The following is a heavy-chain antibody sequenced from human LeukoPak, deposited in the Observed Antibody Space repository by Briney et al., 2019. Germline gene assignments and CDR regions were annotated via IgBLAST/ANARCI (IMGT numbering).Heavy chain of an antibody. D-gene: IGHD3-22*01. J-gene: IGHJ4*02. CDR3: ASSSSSTPFDY. Sequence: SETLSLACAVYGGSFSGYYWSWIRQPPGKGLEWIGEINHSGSTNYNPSLKSRVTISVDTSKNQFSLKLSSVTAADTAVYYCASSSSSTPFDYWGQGTLVTVSS. CDR2: INHSGST. V-gene: IGHV4-34*01. CDR1: GGSFSGYY.